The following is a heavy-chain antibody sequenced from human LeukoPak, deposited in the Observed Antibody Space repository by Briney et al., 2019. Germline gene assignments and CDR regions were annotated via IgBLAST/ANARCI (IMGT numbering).Heavy chain of an antibody. Sequence: ASVKVSCKASGYTFTSYGISWVRQAPGQGLEWMGRINPNSGGTNDAQNFRGRVTMTRDTSISTAYMELSRLRSDDTAVYYCARDLPSTSNWELDYWGQGTLVTVSS. CDR1: GYTFTSYG. CDR3: ARDLPSTSNWELDY. V-gene: IGHV1-2*06. CDR2: INPNSGGT. D-gene: IGHD7-27*01. J-gene: IGHJ4*02.